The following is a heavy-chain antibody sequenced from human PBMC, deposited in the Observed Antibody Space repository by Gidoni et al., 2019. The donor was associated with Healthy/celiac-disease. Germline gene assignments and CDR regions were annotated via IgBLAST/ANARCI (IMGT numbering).Heavy chain of an antibody. D-gene: IGHD6-6*01. J-gene: IGHJ4*02. CDR3: AIQNPEHESSSSGVNFDY. CDR2: ISGSGGST. CDR1: GFTFSSYA. V-gene: IGHV3-23*01. Sequence: EVQLLESGGGLVQPGGSLRLSCAASGFTFSSYAMSWVRQAPGKGLEWVSAISGSGGSTYYADSVKGRFTISRDNSKNTLYLQMNSLRAEDTAVYYCAIQNPEHESSSSGVNFDYWGQGTLVTVSS.